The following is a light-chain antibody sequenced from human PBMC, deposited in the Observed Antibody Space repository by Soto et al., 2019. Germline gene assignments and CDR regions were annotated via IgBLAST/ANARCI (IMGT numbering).Light chain of an antibody. CDR1: QTISSC. CDR2: KAS. V-gene: IGKV1-5*03. CDR3: QQYNSYSEA. J-gene: IGKJ4*02. Sequence: DIQMTQSPSTLSASVGDRVTITCRASQTISSCLAWYQQKPGKAPKLLIYKASTLKSGVPSRFSGSGSGTDFTLTISSLQPDDFATYYCQQYNSYSEAFGEGTKVELK.